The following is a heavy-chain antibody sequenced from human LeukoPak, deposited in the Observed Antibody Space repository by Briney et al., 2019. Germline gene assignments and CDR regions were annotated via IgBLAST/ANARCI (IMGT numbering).Heavy chain of an antibody. CDR3: ARLPRAGDRMGDIDY. D-gene: IGHD3-16*01. CDR1: GFTFSDYY. CDR2: ISSSSSYA. V-gene: IGHV3-11*03. J-gene: IGHJ4*02. Sequence: TPGGSLRLSCAASGFTFSDYYMSWIRQAPGKGLEWVSYISSSSSYANYADSVKGRFTISRDNAKNSLYLQMNSLRAEDTAVYYCARLPRAGDRMGDIDYWGQGTLVTVSS.